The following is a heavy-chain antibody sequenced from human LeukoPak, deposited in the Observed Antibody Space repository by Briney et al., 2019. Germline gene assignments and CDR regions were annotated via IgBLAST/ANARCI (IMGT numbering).Heavy chain of an antibody. Sequence: KPSETLSLTCTVSGGSISSYYWSWIRQPPGKGLEWIGYIYYSGSTNYNPSLKSRVTISVDTSKNQFSLKLSSVTAADTAMYYCASHRGILTGYSYHDAFDIWGQGTMVTVSS. D-gene: IGHD3-9*01. CDR3: ASHRGILTGYSYHDAFDI. CDR1: GGSISSYY. J-gene: IGHJ3*02. CDR2: IYYSGST. V-gene: IGHV4-59*08.